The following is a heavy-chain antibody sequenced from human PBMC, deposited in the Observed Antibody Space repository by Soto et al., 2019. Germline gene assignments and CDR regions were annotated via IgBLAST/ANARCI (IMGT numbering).Heavy chain of an antibody. CDR1: GGSISSGGYY. V-gene: IGHV4-39*01. Sequence: TSETLSLTCTVSGGSISSGGYYWSWIRQPPGKGLEWIANIYHSGSTYYNPSLKSRVAMSVDTSKNQFSLKLTSVTAADTAVYHCTRRGGYGGSIFDSWGRGILVT. CDR3: TRRGGYGGSIFDS. CDR2: IYHSGST. J-gene: IGHJ4*02. D-gene: IGHD5-18*01.